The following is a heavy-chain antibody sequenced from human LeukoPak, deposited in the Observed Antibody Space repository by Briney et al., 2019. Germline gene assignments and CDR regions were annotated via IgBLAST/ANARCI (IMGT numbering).Heavy chain of an antibody. CDR2: IKQDESGT. J-gene: IGHJ6*02. D-gene: IGHD6-13*01. CDR3: ARVNVADYYYYGMDV. CDR1: GFTFSSYW. Sequence: PGGSLRLSCAASGFTFSSYWMSWVRHAPGKGLEWVANIKQDESGTYYVDSVKGRFTISRDNAKNSLYLQMNSLRAEDTAVYYCARVNVADYYYYGMDVWGQGTTVTVSS. V-gene: IGHV3-7*01.